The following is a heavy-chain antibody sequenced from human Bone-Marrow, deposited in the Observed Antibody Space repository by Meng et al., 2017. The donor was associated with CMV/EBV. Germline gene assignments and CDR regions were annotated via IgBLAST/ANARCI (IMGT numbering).Heavy chain of an antibody. CDR2: IYSGGST. CDR3: ARRIHGSSSDYFDY. Sequence: GGSLRLSCAASGFTVSSNYMSWVRQAPGKGLEWVSVIYSGGSTYYADSVKGRFTISRDNAKNSLYLQMNSLRAEDTAVYYCARRIHGSSSDYFDYWGQGTLVTVSS. D-gene: IGHD6-6*01. J-gene: IGHJ4*02. CDR1: GFTVSSNY. V-gene: IGHV3-53*01.